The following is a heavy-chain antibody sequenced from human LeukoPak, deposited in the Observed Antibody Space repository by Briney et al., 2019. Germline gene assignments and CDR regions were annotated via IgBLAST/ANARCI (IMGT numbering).Heavy chain of an antibody. CDR2: INPNSGGT. V-gene: IGHV1-2*02. J-gene: IGHJ5*02. CDR3: ARELSVQWELRLSGWFDP. Sequence: ASVKVSCKASGGTFSSYAISWVRQAPGQGLEWMGWINPNSGGTNYAQKFQGRVTMTRDTSISTAYMELSRLRSDDTAVYYCARELSVQWELRLSGWFDPWGQGTLVTVSS. CDR1: GGTFSSYA. D-gene: IGHD1-26*01.